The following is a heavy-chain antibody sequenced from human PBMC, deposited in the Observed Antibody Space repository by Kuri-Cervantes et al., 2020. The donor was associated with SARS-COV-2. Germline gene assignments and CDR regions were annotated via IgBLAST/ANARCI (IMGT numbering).Heavy chain of an antibody. CDR1: GGSLTDYS. V-gene: IGHV1-69*13. J-gene: IGHJ4*02. Sequence: SVKVSCKASGGSLTDYSISWVRQAPGQGLEWMGVIIPIFRTSNYAQKFQGRVTITADESTTIAYMELRSLRSDDTAVYYCARALFGQLTPSWTIDYWGQGTLVTVSS. D-gene: IGHD2-2*01. CDR2: IIPIFRTS. CDR3: ARALFGQLTPSWTIDY.